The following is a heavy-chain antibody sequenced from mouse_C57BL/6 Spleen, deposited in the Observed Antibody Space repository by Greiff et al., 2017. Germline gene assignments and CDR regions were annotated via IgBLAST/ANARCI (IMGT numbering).Heavy chain of an antibody. CDR3: ARYYSKNYYAMDY. J-gene: IGHJ4*01. CDR2: IYPGSGNT. D-gene: IGHD2-5*01. Sequence: QVQLQQSGPELVKPGASVKISCKASGYSSTSYYIHWVKQRPGQGLEWIGWIYPGSGNTKYNEKFKGKATLTADTSSSTAYMQLRSLTSEDSAVYYCARYYSKNYYAMDYWGQGTSVTVSS. V-gene: IGHV1-66*01. CDR1: GYSSTSYY.